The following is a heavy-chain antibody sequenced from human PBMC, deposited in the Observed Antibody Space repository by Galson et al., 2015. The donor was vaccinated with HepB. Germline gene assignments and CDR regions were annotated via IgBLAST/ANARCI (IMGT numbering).Heavy chain of an antibody. D-gene: IGHD2-2*01. J-gene: IGHJ4*02. CDR1: GGTFNNYA. CDR2: IIPIFGTA. V-gene: IGHV1-69*13. Sequence: SVKVSCKASGGTFNNYALNWVRQAPGQGLEWMGGIIPIFGTANYAQKFQGRLTITADESTYTVYAELTSLRSEDTAVYYCSTNLQLRWDYFDYWGQGTLVTVSS. CDR3: STNLQLRWDYFDY.